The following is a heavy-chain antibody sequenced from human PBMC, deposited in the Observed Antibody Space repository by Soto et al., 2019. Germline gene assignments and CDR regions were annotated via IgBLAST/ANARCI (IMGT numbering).Heavy chain of an antibody. V-gene: IGHV3-30*04. CDR3: AKVRSTVSSNDGFDI. J-gene: IGHJ3*02. Sequence: PGGSLRLSCAASGFTFSRYAIHWVRQAPGKGLEWVALISYDGSDKHYADSVKGRFTISRDNSKNTLYLQMNSLRPDDTAVYYCAKVRSTVSSNDGFDIWGQGTMVTV. CDR1: GFTFSRYA. CDR2: ISYDGSDK. D-gene: IGHD6-6*01.